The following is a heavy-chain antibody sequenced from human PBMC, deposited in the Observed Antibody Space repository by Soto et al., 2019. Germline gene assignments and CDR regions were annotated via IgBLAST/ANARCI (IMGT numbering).Heavy chain of an antibody. CDR1: GFTFSSYW. V-gene: IGHV3-7*01. J-gene: IGHJ4*02. CDR3: ARVEGYSYGSWDY. CDR2: IKQDGSVK. Sequence: EVQLVESGGGLVQPGGSLRLSCAASGFTFSSYWMSWVRQAPGKGLEWVANIKQDGSVKYYVDSVKGRFTISRDNAKNSLYLQMNSLRAEDTAVYYCARVEGYSYGSWDYWGQGTLVTVSS. D-gene: IGHD5-18*01.